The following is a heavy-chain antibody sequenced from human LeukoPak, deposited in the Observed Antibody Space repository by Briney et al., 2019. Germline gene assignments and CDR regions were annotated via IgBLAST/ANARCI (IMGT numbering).Heavy chain of an antibody. CDR1: GFTFSSDW. D-gene: IGHD6-19*01. CDR2: INSDGSST. J-gene: IGHJ6*04. V-gene: IGHV3-74*01. CDR3: ARRDSSGWYGLFGMDV. Sequence: GGSLRLSCAASGFTFSSDWMHWVRQAPGKGLVWVSRINSDGSSTSYADSVKGRFTISRDNAKNTLYLQMNSLRAEDTAVYYCARRDSSGWYGLFGMDVWGKGTTVTVSS.